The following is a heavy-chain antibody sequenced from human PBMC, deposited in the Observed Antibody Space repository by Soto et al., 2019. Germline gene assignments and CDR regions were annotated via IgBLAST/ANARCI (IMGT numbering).Heavy chain of an antibody. D-gene: IGHD3-3*01. J-gene: IGHJ4*02. CDR3: ASLSFEVLRFLEWLPELDY. V-gene: IGHV3-30-3*01. CDR1: GFTFSSYA. Sequence: GGSLRLSCAASGFTFSSYAMHWVRQAPGKGLEWVAVISYDGSSKYYADSVKGRFTISRDNSKNTLYLQMNSLRAEDTAVYYCASLSFEVLRFLEWLPELDYWGQGTLVTVSS. CDR2: ISYDGSSK.